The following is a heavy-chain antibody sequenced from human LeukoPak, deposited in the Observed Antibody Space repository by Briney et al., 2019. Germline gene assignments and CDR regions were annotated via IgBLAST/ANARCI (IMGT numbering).Heavy chain of an antibody. D-gene: IGHD3-16*02. J-gene: IGHJ4*02. V-gene: IGHV2-5*02. Sequence: SGPTLVNPTQTLTLTCTFSGFSLSTSGVGVGWIRQPPGKALEWLAPIYWDDDKRYSPSLKSRLTITKDTSKNQVVLTMTNMDPVDTATYYCAHSPPYVWGSYREFDYWGQGTLVTVSS. CDR1: GFSLSTSGVG. CDR2: IYWDDDK. CDR3: AHSPPYVWGSYREFDY.